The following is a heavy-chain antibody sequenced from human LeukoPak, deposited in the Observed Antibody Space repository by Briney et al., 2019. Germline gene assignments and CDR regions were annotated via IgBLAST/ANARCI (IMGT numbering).Heavy chain of an antibody. CDR2: INPNSGGT. Sequence: ASVKVSCKASGYTFTGYYMHWVRQAPGQGLEWMGWINPNSGGTNYAQKFQGRVTMTRDTSISTAYMELSRLRSDDTAVYYCARVDRSSSGPPGMDVWGQGTTVTVSS. D-gene: IGHD6-19*01. CDR1: GYTFTGYY. J-gene: IGHJ6*02. V-gene: IGHV1-2*02. CDR3: ARVDRSSSGPPGMDV.